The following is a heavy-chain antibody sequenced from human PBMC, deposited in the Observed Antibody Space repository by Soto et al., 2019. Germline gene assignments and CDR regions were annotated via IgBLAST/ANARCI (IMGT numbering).Heavy chain of an antibody. CDR3: ARAPRRPAYYDSSGYPGGYFDY. CDR2: ISSSSSYI. J-gene: IGHJ4*02. Sequence: GGSLGLSCAASGFTFSSYSMNWVRQAPGKGLEWVSSISSSSSYIYYADSVKGRFTISRDNAKNSLYLQMNSLRAEDTAVYYCARAPRRPAYYDSSGYPGGYFDYWGQGTLVTVSS. CDR1: GFTFSSYS. D-gene: IGHD3-22*01. V-gene: IGHV3-21*01.